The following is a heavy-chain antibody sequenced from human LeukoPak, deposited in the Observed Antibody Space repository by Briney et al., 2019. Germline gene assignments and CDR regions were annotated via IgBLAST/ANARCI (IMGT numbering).Heavy chain of an antibody. CDR2: INSDGSST. CDR1: GFTFSSYW. Sequence: PGGSLRLSCAASGFTFSSYWMHWVRQAPGKGLVWVSRINSDGSSTSYADSVKGRFTISRDNAKNTLYLQMNSLRAEDTAVYYCARVGNYDYVWGSYRTGYFDYWGQGTLVTVSS. V-gene: IGHV3-74*01. D-gene: IGHD3-16*02. CDR3: ARVGNYDYVWGSYRTGYFDY. J-gene: IGHJ4*02.